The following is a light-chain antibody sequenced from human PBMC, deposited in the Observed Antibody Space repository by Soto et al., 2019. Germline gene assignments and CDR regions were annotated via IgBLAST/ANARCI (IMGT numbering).Light chain of an antibody. Sequence: QSALTPPPSASGSPGQSVTISCTGTSSDVGGYNYVSWYQQHPGKAPKLMIYEVSKRPSGVPDRFSGSKSGNTASLTVSGLQAEDEADYYCTSYAGDTSLGVLGGGTKLTVL. CDR2: EVS. J-gene: IGLJ3*02. V-gene: IGLV2-8*01. CDR3: TSYAGDTSLGV. CDR1: SSDVGGYNY.